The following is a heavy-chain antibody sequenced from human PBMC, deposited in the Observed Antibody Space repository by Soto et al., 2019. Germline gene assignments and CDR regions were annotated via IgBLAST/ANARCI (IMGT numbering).Heavy chain of an antibody. D-gene: IGHD3-10*01. J-gene: IGHJ6*02. CDR2: ISGSGGST. CDR1: GFTFSSYA. Sequence: EVPLLESGGGLVQPGGSLRLSCAASGFTFSSYAMSWVRQAPGKGLEWVSTISGSGGSTYYADSVKGRFTISRDNSKTALYVQMNSVRAEDTAVYCWAKDQDYYGSGSYWAYGMDVWGQGTTVTVSS. V-gene: IGHV3-23*01. CDR3: AKDQDYYGSGSYWAYGMDV.